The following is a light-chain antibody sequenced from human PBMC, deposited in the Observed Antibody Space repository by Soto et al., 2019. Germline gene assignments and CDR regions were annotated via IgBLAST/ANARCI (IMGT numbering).Light chain of an antibody. CDR1: QSIRSN. Sequence: EIVMKKSPDTLSVYTGEGASLSFRVSQSIRSNLAWYQQRPGQAPRLLIYRASTRATGVPARFSGSGSGTEFTLTICSLQSEDFAVYSWLQYHNLWAFGQGTNVHIK. J-gene: IGKJ1*01. CDR2: RAS. V-gene: IGKV3-15*01. CDR3: LQYHNLWA.